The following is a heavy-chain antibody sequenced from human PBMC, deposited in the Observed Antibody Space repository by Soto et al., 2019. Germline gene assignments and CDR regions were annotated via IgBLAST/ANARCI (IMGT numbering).Heavy chain of an antibody. CDR1: GFTFSRYP. V-gene: IGHV3-30-3*01. CDR2: IPYDGNNK. CDR3: AKGVGSYYFDS. Sequence: QVQLVESGGGVVQPGRSLRLSCAASGFTFSRYPMYWVRQAPGNGLEWVAVIPYDGNNKYYADSVKGRFTISRDNAKNTLYLQMNNLRPEDTAVYYCAKGVGSYYFDSWGQGTLVTVSS. D-gene: IGHD1-26*01. J-gene: IGHJ4*02.